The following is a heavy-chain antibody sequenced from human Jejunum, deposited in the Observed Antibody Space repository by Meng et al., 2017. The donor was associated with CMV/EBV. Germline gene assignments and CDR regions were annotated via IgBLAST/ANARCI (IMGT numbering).Heavy chain of an antibody. J-gene: IGHJ3*02. V-gene: IGHV3-66*02. CDR2: SYVDDSA. CDR3: ARGLNWNDWVWRAFDI. D-gene: IGHD1-20*01. Sequence: FTVSSNYIGWVRQAPGKGLEWVAVSYVDDSAYYAKSVKGRFTISRDNSKNTMYLQMNGLRTDDTAVYYCARGLNWNDWVWRAFDIWGQGTRVTVSS. CDR1: FTVSSNY.